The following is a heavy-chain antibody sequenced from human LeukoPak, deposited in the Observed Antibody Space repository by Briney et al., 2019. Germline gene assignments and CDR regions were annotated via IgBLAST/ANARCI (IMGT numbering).Heavy chain of an antibody. V-gene: IGHV1-69*13. J-gene: IGHJ6*02. CDR2: IIPIFGTA. D-gene: IGHD3-3*01. Sequence: SVKVSCKASGGTFSSYAISWVRQAPGQGLEWMGGIIPIFGTANYAQKFQGRVTITADESTSTAYMELSSLRSEDTAVYYCARGAGRFLEWLSVYYYYGMDVWGQGTTVTVSS. CDR1: GGTFSSYA. CDR3: ARGAGRFLEWLSVYYYYGMDV.